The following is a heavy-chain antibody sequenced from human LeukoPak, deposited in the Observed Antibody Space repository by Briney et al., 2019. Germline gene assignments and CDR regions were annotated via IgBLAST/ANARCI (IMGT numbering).Heavy chain of an antibody. D-gene: IGHD3-10*01. CDR2: INPDTGGS. CDR1: GYTFTDYY. Sequence: ASVKVSCKTSGYTFTDYYLHWVRQAPGQGLEWMGWINPDTGGSFSAQKFQGRVTMTRDMSINTAYMVLNRLSFDDTAVYYCSRECLRLVHNWFDPWGQGTLVTVSS. V-gene: IGHV1-2*02. CDR3: SRECLRLVHNWFDP. J-gene: IGHJ5*02.